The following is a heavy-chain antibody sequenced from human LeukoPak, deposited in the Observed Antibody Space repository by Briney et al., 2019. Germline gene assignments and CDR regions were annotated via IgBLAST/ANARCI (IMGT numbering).Heavy chain of an antibody. V-gene: IGHV1-2*02. D-gene: IGHD6-19*01. CDR1: GYTFTGYY. CDR2: INPNSGGT. CDR3: ARDYPEPLGIAVAGRMGY. Sequence: GASVKVSCKASGYTFTGYYMHWVRQAPGQGLEWMGWINPNSGGTNYAQKFQGRFTMTRDTSISTAYMELSRLRSDDTAVYYCARDYPEPLGIAVAGRMGYWGQGTLVTVSS. J-gene: IGHJ4*02.